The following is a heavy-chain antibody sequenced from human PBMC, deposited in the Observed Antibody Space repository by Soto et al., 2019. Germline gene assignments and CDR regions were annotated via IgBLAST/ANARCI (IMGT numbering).Heavy chain of an antibody. Sequence: GGSLRLSCAASGFSFSSYNMNWVRQAPGKGLEWVSYISSSSSTIYYADSVKGRFIISRDNAKNSLYLQMNSLRADDTAVYYCAGALDVWGQGTMVTVSS. V-gene: IGHV3-48*01. CDR2: ISSSSSTI. CDR3: AGALDV. CDR1: GFSFSSYN. J-gene: IGHJ3*01.